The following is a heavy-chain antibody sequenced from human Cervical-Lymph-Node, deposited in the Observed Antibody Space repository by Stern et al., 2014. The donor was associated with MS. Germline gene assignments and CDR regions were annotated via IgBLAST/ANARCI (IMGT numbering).Heavy chain of an antibody. D-gene: IGHD6-19*01. CDR3: AHRRKPDIGWYGDYYDF. Sequence: QVTLRESGPTLVKPTQTLTLTCTFSGFSLTTSGVGVGWIRQPPGRALGWLALFYWDDDDRYNPSLESRLTITKDTSKNQVVLTMTNMDPVDTATYYCAHRRKPDIGWYGDYYDFWGQGILVTVSS. CDR1: GFSLTTSGVG. CDR2: FYWDDDD. V-gene: IGHV2-5*02. J-gene: IGHJ4*02.